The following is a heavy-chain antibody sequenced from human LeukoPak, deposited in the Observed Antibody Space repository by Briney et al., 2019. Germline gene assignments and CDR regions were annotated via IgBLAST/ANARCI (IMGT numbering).Heavy chain of an antibody. CDR2: ISAYNGNT. CDR1: GYTFTSYG. D-gene: IGHD3-3*01. Sequence: ASVKVSCKASGYTFTSYGISWVRQAPGQGLGWMGWISAYNGNTNYAQKLQGRDTMTTDTSTSTAYMELRSLRSDDTAVYYCARVSRITIFGVVLNAFDIWGQGTMVTVSS. CDR3: ARVSRITIFGVVLNAFDI. J-gene: IGHJ3*02. V-gene: IGHV1-18*01.